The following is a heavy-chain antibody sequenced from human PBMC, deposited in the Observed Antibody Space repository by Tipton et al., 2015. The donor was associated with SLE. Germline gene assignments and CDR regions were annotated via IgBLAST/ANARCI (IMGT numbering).Heavy chain of an antibody. CDR3: ARFGGIVVEDWSFDL. D-gene: IGHD2-2*01. V-gene: IGHV4-4*07. CDR2: IYTSGST. J-gene: IGHJ2*01. CDR1: GGPTSSYY. Sequence: TLSLTCTVSGGPTSSYYWSWIRQPAGKGLEWIGRIYTSGSTNYNPSLKSRVTMSVDTSKNQFSLKLSSVTAADTAVYYCARFGGIVVEDWSFDLWGRGTLVTVSS.